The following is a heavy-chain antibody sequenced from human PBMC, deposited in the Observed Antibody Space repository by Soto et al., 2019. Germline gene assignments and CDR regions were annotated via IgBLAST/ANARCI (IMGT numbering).Heavy chain of an antibody. V-gene: IGHV1-69*12. D-gene: IGHD3-3*01. J-gene: IGHJ4*02. CDR1: GGTFSSYA. CDR2: IIPIFGTA. Sequence: QVQLVQSGAEVKKPGSSVKVSCKASGGTFSSYAISWVRQAPGQGLEWMGGIIPIFGTANYAQKFQGRVTITAEVSPGTAYRELSSLRSEDTAVYYCARVRVRFVGWLGSAGWGQGTLVTVSS. CDR3: ARVRVRFVGWLGSAG.